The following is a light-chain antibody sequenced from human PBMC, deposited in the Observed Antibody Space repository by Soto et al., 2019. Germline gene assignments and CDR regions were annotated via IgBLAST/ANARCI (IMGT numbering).Light chain of an antibody. V-gene: IGLV1-40*01. CDR1: SSNLGAGYD. J-gene: IGLJ2*01. CDR3: QSYDSSQVI. CDR2: GNN. Sequence: QSVLTQPPSVSGALGQRVAISCAGSSSNLGAGYDVHWYQQFPGTAPQLLIYGNNNRPSGVRDRFSGSKSGTSASLAITGLQAEDEADYYCQSYDSSQVIFGGGTKLTVL.